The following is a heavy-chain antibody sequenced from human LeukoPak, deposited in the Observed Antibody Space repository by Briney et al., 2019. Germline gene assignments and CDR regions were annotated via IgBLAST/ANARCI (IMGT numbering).Heavy chain of an antibody. J-gene: IGHJ5*02. D-gene: IGHD3-9*01. Sequence: SETLSLTCTVFGDSINSYYWSWIRQSPGKGLEWVGYVSYSGSTNYNPSLNSRVTMSVDRSKNQFSLKLTSVTAADSAMYYCARDYDTTGANWFGPWGQGALVTVSS. CDR3: ARDYDTTGANWFGP. V-gene: IGHV4-59*01. CDR1: GDSINSYY. CDR2: VSYSGST.